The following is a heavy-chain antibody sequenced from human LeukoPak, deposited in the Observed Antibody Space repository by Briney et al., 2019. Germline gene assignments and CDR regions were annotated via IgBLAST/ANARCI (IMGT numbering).Heavy chain of an antibody. CDR2: IYPGDSDT. Sequence: GESLKISCKGSGYSFTSYWIGWVRQMPGKGLEWMGIIYPGDSDTRYRPSFQGQVTISADKSISTAYLQWSSLKALDTAMYYCARQSYYDSSGYSPLSAFDIWGQGTMDPVSS. D-gene: IGHD3-22*01. J-gene: IGHJ3*02. CDR1: GYSFTSYW. V-gene: IGHV5-51*01. CDR3: ARQSYYDSSGYSPLSAFDI.